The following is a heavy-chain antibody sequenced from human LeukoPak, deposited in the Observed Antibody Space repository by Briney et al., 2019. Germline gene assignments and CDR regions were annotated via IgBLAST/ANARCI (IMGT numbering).Heavy chain of an antibody. J-gene: IGHJ6*02. V-gene: IGHV3-7*03. CDR2: INHNGNVN. D-gene: IGHD3-16*01. CDR3: ARGGGLDV. CDR1: GFTLSSYW. Sequence: PGGSLRLSFAASGFTLSSYWMNWARRAPGRGLEWVASINHNGNVNYYVDSVKGRFTISRDNAKNSLYLQMSNLRAEDTAVYFCARGGGLDVWGQGATVTVSS.